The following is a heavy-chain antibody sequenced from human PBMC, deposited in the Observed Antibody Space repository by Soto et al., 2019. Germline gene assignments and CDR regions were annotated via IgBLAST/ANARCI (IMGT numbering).Heavy chain of an antibody. CDR2: INPNSGGT. J-gene: IGHJ4*02. Sequence: QVQLVQSGAEVKKPGASVKVSCKASGYTVTGYYMHWVRQAPGQGLEWMGWINPNSGGTNYAQKFQGWVTMTGDTSISTVYMELSRLRSDGTAVYYCARLRYCSGGSCDEAFDYWGQGTLVTVSS. CDR1: GYTVTGYY. CDR3: ARLRYCSGGSCDEAFDY. D-gene: IGHD2-15*01. V-gene: IGHV1-2*04.